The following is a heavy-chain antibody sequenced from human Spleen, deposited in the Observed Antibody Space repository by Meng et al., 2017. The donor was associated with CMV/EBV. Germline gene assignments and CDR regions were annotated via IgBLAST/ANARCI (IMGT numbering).Heavy chain of an antibody. CDR2: IHNSGST. D-gene: IGHD3-22*01. CDR1: GSSDFCY. V-gene: IGHV4-61*01. Sequence: GSSDFCYWSWIRQPPGKGLEWIAYIHNSGSTNYNPSLKSRVTISLDTSKNQFSLKLSSVTAADTTVYYCARSHYYDSSGYQFDYWGQGTLVTVSS. CDR3: ARSHYYDSSGYQFDY. J-gene: IGHJ4*02.